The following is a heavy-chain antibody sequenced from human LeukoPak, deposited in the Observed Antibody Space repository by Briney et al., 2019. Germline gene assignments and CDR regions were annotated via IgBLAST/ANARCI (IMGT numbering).Heavy chain of an antibody. V-gene: IGHV4-61*02. CDR1: GGSISSGSYY. CDR2: IYTSGST. J-gene: IGHJ4*02. D-gene: IGHD2-21*02. CDR3: ATNCGGDCYSFDY. Sequence: PSQTLSLTCTVSGGSISSGSYYWSWIRQPAGKGLEWIGRIYTSGSTNYNPSLKSRVTISVDTSKNQFSLKLSSVTAADTAVYYCATNCGGDCYSFDYWGQGTLVTVSS.